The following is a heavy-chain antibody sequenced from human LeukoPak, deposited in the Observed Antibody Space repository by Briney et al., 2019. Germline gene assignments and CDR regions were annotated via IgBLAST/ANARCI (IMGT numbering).Heavy chain of an antibody. CDR2: INSDGSTT. J-gene: IGHJ5*02. Sequence: GGSLRLSCAASGLTFSSYWMHWVRQAPGKGLVWVSRINSDGSTTNYADSVKGRFTISRDNTKNTLYLQMNSLRAEDTAVYYCATAFRPKLWFGELSWGQGTLVTVSS. D-gene: IGHD3-10*01. V-gene: IGHV3-74*01. CDR3: ATAFRPKLWFGELS. CDR1: GLTFSSYW.